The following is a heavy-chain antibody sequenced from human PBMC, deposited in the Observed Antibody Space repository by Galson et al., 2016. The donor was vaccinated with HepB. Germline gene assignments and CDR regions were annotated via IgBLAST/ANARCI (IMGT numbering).Heavy chain of an antibody. D-gene: IGHD6-19*01. J-gene: IGHJ6*02. V-gene: IGHV3-7*01. CDR1: GFTFSNYW. CDR3: ARDSKAVADAYYYYGMDV. Sequence: SLRLSCAASGFTFSNYWMSWVRQAPGKGLEWVANIKQDGSEKYYVDSVKGRFTISRDNAKDSLYLQMNSPRAEDTAVYYCARDSKAVADAYYYYGMDVWGQGTTVTVSS. CDR2: IKQDGSEK.